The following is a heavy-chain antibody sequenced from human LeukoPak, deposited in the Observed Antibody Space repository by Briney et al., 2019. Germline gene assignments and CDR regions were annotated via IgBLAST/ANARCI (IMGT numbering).Heavy chain of an antibody. Sequence: GRSLRLSCAASGFTFSSYAMHWVRQAPGKGLEWVAVISYDGSNKYYADSVKGRFTISRDNAKNSLYLQMDSLRAEDTAVYCCARVIGSYGDSAYWGQGTLVTVSS. D-gene: IGHD3-16*01. V-gene: IGHV3-30*07. CDR3: ARVIGSYGDSAY. CDR1: GFTFSSYA. J-gene: IGHJ4*02. CDR2: ISYDGSNK.